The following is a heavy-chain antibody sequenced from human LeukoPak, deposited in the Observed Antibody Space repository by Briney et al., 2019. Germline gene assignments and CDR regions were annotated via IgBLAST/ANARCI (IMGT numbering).Heavy chain of an antibody. D-gene: IGHD3-9*01. CDR3: ARDSSDVLTGYYHF. CDR1: GYTFNDYY. CDR2: INPNSGRT. Sequence: ASVTVSCKPSGYTFNDYYVHWVRQAPGQGLEWMGWINPNSGRTNYTPKFQGRVTFTTDTSISTAYMELSGLISGDTALYYCARDSSDVLTGYYHFWGQGTLVTVSS. J-gene: IGHJ4*02. V-gene: IGHV1-2*02.